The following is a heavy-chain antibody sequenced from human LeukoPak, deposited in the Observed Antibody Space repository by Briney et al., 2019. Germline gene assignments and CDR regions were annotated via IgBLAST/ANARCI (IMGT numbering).Heavy chain of an antibody. D-gene: IGHD5/OR15-5a*01. CDR3: ARKGPLRDNIPFMDD. CDR1: GGSFSGYY. J-gene: IGHJ6*03. CDR2: ITDSGST. Sequence: SETLPLTCAVYGGSFSGYYWSWIRQPPGKGLEWIGEITDSGSTNYNPSLKSRVTISVDRSRNQFSLKLSSVTAADTAVYFCARKGPLRDNIPFMDDWGEGTTVTVSS. V-gene: IGHV4-34*01.